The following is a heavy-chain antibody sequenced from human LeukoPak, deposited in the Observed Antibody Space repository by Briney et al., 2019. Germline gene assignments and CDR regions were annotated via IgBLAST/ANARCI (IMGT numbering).Heavy chain of an antibody. Sequence: PSQTLSLTCTVSGGSISSGGYYWSWIRQHPGKGLEWIGYIYYSGSTYYNPSLKSRVTISVDTSKNQFSLKLSSVTAADTAVYYCARDAGSRENWFDPWGQGTLVTVSS. D-gene: IGHD2-15*01. CDR1: GGSISSGGYY. CDR3: ARDAGSRENWFDP. V-gene: IGHV4-31*03. CDR2: IYYSGST. J-gene: IGHJ5*02.